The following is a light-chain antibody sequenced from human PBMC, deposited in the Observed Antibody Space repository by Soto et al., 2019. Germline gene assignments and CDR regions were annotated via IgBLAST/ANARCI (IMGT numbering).Light chain of an antibody. Sequence: DIQITQSPSTLSASVGDRVTITCRASEFISKWLAWYQQKPGTAPKLLIYQASSLESGVPSRFSGSGSGTGFTLTITSLQPDDFATYYCQHYNSYLETFGQGTKVEIK. J-gene: IGKJ1*01. CDR3: QHYNSYLET. CDR1: EFISKW. V-gene: IGKV1-5*03. CDR2: QAS.